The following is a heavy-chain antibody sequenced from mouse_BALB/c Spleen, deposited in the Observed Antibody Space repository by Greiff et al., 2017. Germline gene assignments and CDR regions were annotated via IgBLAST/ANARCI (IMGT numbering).Heavy chain of an antibody. Sequence: EVQLVESGGGLVQPGGSRKLSCAASGFTFSSFGMHWVRQAPEKGLEWVAYISSGSSTIYYADTVKGRFTISRDNPKNTLFLQMTSLRSEDTAMYYCASTDYYAMDYWGQGTSVTVSS. CDR1: GFTFSSFG. CDR3: ASTDYYAMDY. CDR2: ISSGSSTI. V-gene: IGHV5-17*02. D-gene: IGHD1-1*01. J-gene: IGHJ4*01.